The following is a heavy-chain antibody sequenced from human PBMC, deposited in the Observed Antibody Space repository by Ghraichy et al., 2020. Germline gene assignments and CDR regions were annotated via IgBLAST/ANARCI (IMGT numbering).Heavy chain of an antibody. J-gene: IGHJ4*02. D-gene: IGHD6-6*01. Sequence: GSLRLSCAASGFTFSSYGMHWVRQAPGKGLEWVAFIRYDGSNKYYADSVKGRFTISRDNSKNTLYLQMNSLRAEDTAVYYCAKDHPGIAARSGRGRYFDYWGQGTLVTVSS. CDR1: GFTFSSYG. CDR3: AKDHPGIAARSGRGRYFDY. V-gene: IGHV3-30*02. CDR2: IRYDGSNK.